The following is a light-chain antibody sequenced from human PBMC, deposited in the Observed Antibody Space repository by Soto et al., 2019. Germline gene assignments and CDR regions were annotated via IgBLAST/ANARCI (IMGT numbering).Light chain of an antibody. V-gene: IGKV1-9*01. CDR1: QGISSY. CDR3: QQINSYPFT. Sequence: IQLTQSPSSLSASVGDRVTITCRASQGISSYLAWYQQKPGKATKLLIHAAYTLQSGVPSRFSGIGPGTDVTLTISSLQPEDFATYNCQQINSYPFTFGPGTKVDIK. CDR2: AAY. J-gene: IGKJ3*01.